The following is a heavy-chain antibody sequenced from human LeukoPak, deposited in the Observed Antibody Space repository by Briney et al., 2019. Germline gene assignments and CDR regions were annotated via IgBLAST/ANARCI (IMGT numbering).Heavy chain of an antibody. V-gene: IGHV5-10-1*01. CDR2: IDPSDSYT. Sequence: GESLKISCKGSGYSFTSYWISWVRQMPGKGLEWMGRIDPSDSYTNYSPSFQGHVTISADKSISTAYLQWSSLKASDTAMYYCAGQLGSGYDLYYYGMDVWGQGTTVTVSS. J-gene: IGHJ6*02. CDR3: AGQLGSGYDLYYYGMDV. CDR1: GYSFTSYW. D-gene: IGHD5-12*01.